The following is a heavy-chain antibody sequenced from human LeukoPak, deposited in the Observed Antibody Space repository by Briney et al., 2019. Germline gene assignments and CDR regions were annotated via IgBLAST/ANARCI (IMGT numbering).Heavy chain of an antibody. V-gene: IGHV3-30*04. J-gene: IGHJ4*02. CDR1: GFIFSNYT. D-gene: IGHD2-15*01. Sequence: GGSLRLSCAASGFIFSNYTMHWVRQAPGKGLDWVAVISYHGKDQYYADSVKGRFTISRDYSKNTLDLQMNSLRTEDTAVYYCVRQDCSGGSCYLDSWGQGTLVTVSS. CDR3: VRQDCSGGSCYLDS. CDR2: ISYHGKDQ.